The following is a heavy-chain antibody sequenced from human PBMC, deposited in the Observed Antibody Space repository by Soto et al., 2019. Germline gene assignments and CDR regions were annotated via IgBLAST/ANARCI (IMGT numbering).Heavy chain of an antibody. V-gene: IGHV3-23*01. D-gene: IGHD2-8*01. CDR1: GFTFSSYA. Sequence: GGALRLSCAAYGFTFSSYAMSWVRQAPGKGLEWVSAISGSGGSTYYADSVKGRFTISRDNSKNTLYLQMNSLRAEDTAVYYCAKGYWGCTNGVCYFDYWGQGTLVTVSS. J-gene: IGHJ4*02. CDR2: ISGSGGST. CDR3: AKGYWGCTNGVCYFDY.